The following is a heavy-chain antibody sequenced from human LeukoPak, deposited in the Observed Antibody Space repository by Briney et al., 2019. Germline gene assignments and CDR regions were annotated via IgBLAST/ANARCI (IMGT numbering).Heavy chain of an antibody. V-gene: IGHV3-72*01. D-gene: IGHD2-15*01. J-gene: IGHJ4*02. Sequence: PGGSLRLSCAVTGFTFGDHYMDWVRQAPGKGLEWVGRIRNKAKSSSTEYAASVRGRFTISRDESRKSLFLQMNSLKTEDTAVYYCARQHCSGGSCSYVDYWGQGTLVTVSS. CDR2: IRNKAKSSST. CDR1: GFTFGDHY. CDR3: ARQHCSGGSCSYVDY.